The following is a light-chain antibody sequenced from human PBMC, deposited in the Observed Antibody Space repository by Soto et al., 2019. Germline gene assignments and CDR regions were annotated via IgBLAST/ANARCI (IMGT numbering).Light chain of an antibody. V-gene: IGKV3-11*01. CDR3: QQRSRWPPT. CDR2: DAS. J-gene: IGKJ1*01. CDR1: QSIATY. Sequence: EVVLTQSPSTLSFSPLERATLSCRASQSIATYLAWYQQKPGRAPSLLIFDASNRATGIPARFSGSGSGTDFTLTISSLEPEDFATYYCQQRSRWPPTFGHGTKVDIK.